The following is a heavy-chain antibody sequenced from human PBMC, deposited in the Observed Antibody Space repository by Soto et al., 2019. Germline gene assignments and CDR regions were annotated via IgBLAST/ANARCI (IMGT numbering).Heavy chain of an antibody. CDR1: GDSLSSYY. V-gene: IGHV4-59*01. D-gene: IGHD3-22*01. CDR2: LYYGRSA. Sequence: QVQLQESGPGLVKPSETLSLTCAVSGDSLSSYYCMWLRQPPGKGLESIGYLYYGRSANYNPSLKTRVTLSVDTSTNQCSLTLSSRTAADTAVYYCALRSMAVVPEYWGQGTLVTVSS. CDR3: ALRSMAVVPEY. J-gene: IGHJ4*02.